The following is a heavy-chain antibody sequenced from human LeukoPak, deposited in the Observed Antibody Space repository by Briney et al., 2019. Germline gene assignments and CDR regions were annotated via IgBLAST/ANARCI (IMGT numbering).Heavy chain of an antibody. CDR2: IYYTGDT. CDR3: ARGLITVANTGAFDI. CDR1: GGSINSYY. V-gene: IGHV4-59*01. Sequence: SETLSLTCTVSGGSINSYYWNWIRQPPGKGLEWIGYIYYTGDTSYNPSLRSRVTISVDTSKNQFSLKLGSVTAADTAVYYCARGLITVANTGAFDIWGQGTMVTVSS. D-gene: IGHD5-12*01. J-gene: IGHJ3*02.